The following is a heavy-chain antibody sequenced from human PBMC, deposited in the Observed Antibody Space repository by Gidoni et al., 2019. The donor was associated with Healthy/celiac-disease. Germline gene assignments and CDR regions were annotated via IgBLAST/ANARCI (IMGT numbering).Heavy chain of an antibody. CDR3: ARGGIFTMVRGDSYYFDY. CDR2: IIPIFGTA. CDR1: GGTFSSYA. Sequence: QVQLVQSGAEVKKPGSSVKVSCKASGGTFSSYAISWVRQAPGQGLEWMGGIIPIFGTANYAQKFQGRVTITADESTSTAYMELSSLRSEDTAVYYCARGGIFTMVRGDSYYFDYWGQGTLVTVSS. V-gene: IGHV1-69*01. J-gene: IGHJ4*02. D-gene: IGHD3-10*01.